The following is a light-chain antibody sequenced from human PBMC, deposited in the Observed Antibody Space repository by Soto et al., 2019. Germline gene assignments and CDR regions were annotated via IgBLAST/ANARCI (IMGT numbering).Light chain of an antibody. Sequence: QSALTQPPSASGSPGQSVTISCTGTSSDVGGYNYVSWYQQYPGRAPKLMIYEVTKRPSGVPDRFSGSKSGNTASLTVSGLQAVDEADYYCSSYAASNNFYFVFGGGTKLTVL. V-gene: IGLV2-8*01. CDR1: SSDVGGYNY. J-gene: IGLJ3*02. CDR3: SSYAASNNFYFV. CDR2: EVT.